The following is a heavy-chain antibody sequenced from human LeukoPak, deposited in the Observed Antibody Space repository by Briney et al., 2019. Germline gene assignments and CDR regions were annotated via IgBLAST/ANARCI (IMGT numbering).Heavy chain of an antibody. CDR3: TRGGSGWYYGY. Sequence: GGSLRLSCTTSGFTFGDYAMSWFRQAPGKGLEWVGFVSSNSYGGTTEYAASVKGRFTISRADSKSIAYLQMNSLKTEDTAVYYCTRGGSGWYYGYWGQGTLVTVSS. CDR1: GFTFGDYA. V-gene: IGHV3-49*03. CDR2: VSSNSYGGTT. J-gene: IGHJ4*02. D-gene: IGHD6-19*01.